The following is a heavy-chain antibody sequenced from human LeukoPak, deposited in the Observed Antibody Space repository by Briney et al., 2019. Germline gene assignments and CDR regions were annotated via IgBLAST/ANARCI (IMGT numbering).Heavy chain of an antibody. V-gene: IGHV4-38-2*02. CDR3: ARVQGGYCSGGSCHYFDY. CDR2: IYHSGST. J-gene: IGHJ4*02. D-gene: IGHD2-15*01. Sequence: SETLSLTCTVSGYSISSGYYWGWIRQPPGKGLEWIGSIYHSGSTYYNPSLKSRVTISVDTSKNQFSLKLSSVTAADTAVYYCARVQGGYCSGGSCHYFDYWGQGTLVTVSS. CDR1: GYSISSGYY.